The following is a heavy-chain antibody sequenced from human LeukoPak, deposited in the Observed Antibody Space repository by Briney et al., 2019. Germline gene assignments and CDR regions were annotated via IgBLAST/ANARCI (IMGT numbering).Heavy chain of an antibody. Sequence: PSETLSLTCIVSGGSISSSFYYWGWIRQPPGMGLEWIGSIYYSGSTYYNPSLKSRVTISVDTSKNQFSLKLSSVTAADTAVYYCASRIGYNYWTWGQGTLVTVSS. D-gene: IGHD5-18*01. CDR1: GGSISSSFYY. J-gene: IGHJ5*02. V-gene: IGHV4-39*01. CDR2: IYYSGST. CDR3: ASRIGYNYWT.